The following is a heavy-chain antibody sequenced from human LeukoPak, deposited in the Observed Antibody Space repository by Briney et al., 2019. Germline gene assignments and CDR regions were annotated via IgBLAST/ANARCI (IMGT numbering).Heavy chain of an antibody. D-gene: IGHD2-2*01. CDR2: IIPIFGTA. CDR3: ARDGPLYCSSTSCYGMDV. V-gene: IGHV1-69*13. CDR1: GYTFTSYG. J-gene: IGHJ6*02. Sequence: SVKVSCKASGYTFTSYGISWVRQAPGQGLEWMGGIIPIFGTANYAQKFQGRVTITADESTSTAYMELSSLRSEDTAVYYCARDGPLYCSSTSCYGMDVWGQGTTVTVSS.